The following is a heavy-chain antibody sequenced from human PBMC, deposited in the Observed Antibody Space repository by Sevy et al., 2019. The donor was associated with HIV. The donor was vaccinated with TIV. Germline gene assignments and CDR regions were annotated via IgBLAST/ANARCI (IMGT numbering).Heavy chain of an antibody. J-gene: IGHJ1*01. Sequence: ASVKVYCKSSGDSFSDYTIIWVRQAPGQGLEWMGGIIPISGPAGPTNSAQNFQDRATITADISTHTAYMELSSLRSEDTAPYFCARASSCGGDCYYLQYWGQGTLVTVSS. CDR1: GDSFSDYT. CDR3: ARASSCGGDCYYLQY. CDR2: IIPISGPAGPT. V-gene: IGHV1-69*06. D-gene: IGHD2-21*02.